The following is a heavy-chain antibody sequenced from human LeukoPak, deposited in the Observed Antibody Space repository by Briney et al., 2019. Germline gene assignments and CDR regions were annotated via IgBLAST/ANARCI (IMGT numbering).Heavy chain of an antibody. D-gene: IGHD3-16*01. CDR2: FYYSGVT. CDR3: ARVWGTNFDY. Sequence: SETLSLTCTLSGDSINSYHWSWLRQPPGSKLEWIGYFYYSGVTNYNPSLKSRVTMSLDTSKKQFSLKLSSVTAADTAVYYCARVWGTNFDYWGQGTLVTVSS. J-gene: IGHJ4*02. V-gene: IGHV4-59*12. CDR1: GDSINSYH.